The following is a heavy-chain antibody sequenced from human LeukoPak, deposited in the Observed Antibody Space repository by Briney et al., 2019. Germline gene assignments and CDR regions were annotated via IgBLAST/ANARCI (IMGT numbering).Heavy chain of an antibody. CDR1: GFTFSNAW. CDR2: IKSKTDGGTT. CDR3: TTVDYSNYYYYYMDV. V-gene: IGHV3-15*01. Sequence: PGGSLRLSCAASGFTFSNAWMSWVRQAPGRGLEWVGRIKSKTDGGTTDYAAPVKGRFTISRDDSKNTLYLQMNSLKTEDTAVYYCTTVDYSNYYYYYMDVWGKGTTVTVSS. J-gene: IGHJ6*03. D-gene: IGHD4-11*01.